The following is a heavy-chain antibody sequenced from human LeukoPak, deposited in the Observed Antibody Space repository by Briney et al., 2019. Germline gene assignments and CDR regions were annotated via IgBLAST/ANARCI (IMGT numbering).Heavy chain of an antibody. J-gene: IGHJ4*02. V-gene: IGHV4-59*12. CDR1: GGSISNYY. CDR2: IYYTGST. CDR3: ARIFRSGSLDY. Sequence: SETLSLTCTVSGGSISNYYWNWIRQPPGKGLEWIGYIYYTGSTNYNPSLKSRVTMSLDTSKNQFSLKLSSLTAADTAVYYCARIFRSGSLDYWGQGTLVTVSS. D-gene: IGHD3-10*01.